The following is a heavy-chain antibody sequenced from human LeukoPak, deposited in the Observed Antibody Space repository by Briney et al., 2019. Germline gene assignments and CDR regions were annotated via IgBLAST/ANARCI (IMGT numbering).Heavy chain of an antibody. J-gene: IGHJ4*02. CDR1: GGAFSSYA. CDR2: IIPILGIA. V-gene: IGHV1-69*04. D-gene: IGHD4-11*01. CDR3: ARDRHSNYNFDY. Sequence: SVKVSCKASGGAFSSYAISWVRQAPGQGLEWMGRIIPILGIANYAQKFQGRVTITADKSTSTAYMELSSLRSEDTAVYYCARDRHSNYNFDYWGQGTLVTVSS.